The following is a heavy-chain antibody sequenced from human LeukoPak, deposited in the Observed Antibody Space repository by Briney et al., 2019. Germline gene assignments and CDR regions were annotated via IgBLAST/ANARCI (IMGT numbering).Heavy chain of an antibody. CDR2: ISAYNGKT. D-gene: IGHD6-13*01. V-gene: IGHV1-18*01. Sequence: ASVKVSCKASGYTFTSYGISWVRQAPGQGLEWMGWISAYNGKTNHAQNFQGRVTMTTDTSTGTAYMELRSLRSDDTAVYYCARDGKQQLGFDYWGQGTLVTVSS. J-gene: IGHJ4*02. CDR3: ARDGKQQLGFDY. CDR1: GYTFTSYG.